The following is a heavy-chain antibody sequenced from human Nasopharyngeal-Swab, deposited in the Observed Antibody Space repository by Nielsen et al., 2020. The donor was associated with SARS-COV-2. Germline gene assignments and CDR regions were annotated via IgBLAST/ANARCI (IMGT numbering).Heavy chain of an antibody. CDR2: INPSGGST. Sequence: ASVKVSCKASGYTFTGYYMHWVRQAPGQGLEWMGIINPSGGSTSYAQKFQGRVTMTRDTSTSTVYMELSSLRSEDTAVYYCAREIAGRDEGDWFDPWGQGTLVTVSS. CDR1: GYTFTGYY. D-gene: IGHD5-24*01. CDR3: AREIAGRDEGDWFDP. J-gene: IGHJ5*02. V-gene: IGHV1-46*01.